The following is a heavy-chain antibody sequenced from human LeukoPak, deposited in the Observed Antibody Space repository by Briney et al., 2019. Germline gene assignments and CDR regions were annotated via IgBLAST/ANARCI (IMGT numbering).Heavy chain of an antibody. CDR2: IYGGSST. Sequence: PGGSLRLSCAASGFTVSSNYMSWVRQAPGKGLEWVSVIYGGSSTYYSDSVKGRFTISRDNSKNTLYLQMNSLRAEDTAVYYCARGRGYSYGYPHDYWGQGTLVTVSS. D-gene: IGHD5-18*01. V-gene: IGHV3-66*01. CDR3: ARGRGYSYGYPHDY. J-gene: IGHJ4*02. CDR1: GFTVSSNY.